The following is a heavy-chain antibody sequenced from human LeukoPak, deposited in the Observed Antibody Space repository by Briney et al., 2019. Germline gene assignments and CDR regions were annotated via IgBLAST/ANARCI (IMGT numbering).Heavy chain of an antibody. CDR1: GGSFSGYY. CDR2: INHSGST. D-gene: IGHD5-24*01. V-gene: IGHV4-34*01. Sequence: SETLSLTCAVYGGSFSGYYWSWIRQPPGKGLEWIGEINHSGSTNYNPSLKSRVTISVDTSKNQFSLKLSSVTAADTAVYYCARGGWLQLNAFDIWGQGTMVTVPS. J-gene: IGHJ3*02. CDR3: ARGGWLQLNAFDI.